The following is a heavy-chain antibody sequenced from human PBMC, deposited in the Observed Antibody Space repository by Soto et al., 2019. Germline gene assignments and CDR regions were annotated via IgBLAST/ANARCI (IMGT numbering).Heavy chain of an antibody. CDR3: ARWVNSGSHTPANDY. V-gene: IGHV1-69*12. D-gene: IGHD1-26*01. Sequence: QVQLVQSGAEVKKPGSSVKVSCKASGGTFSSYAISWVRQAPGQGLEWMGGIIPIFGTANYAQKFQGRVTITADESTSTAYMELSSLRSEGTAVYYCARWVNSGSHTPANDYWGQGTLVTVSS. CDR2: IIPIFGTA. J-gene: IGHJ4*02. CDR1: GGTFSSYA.